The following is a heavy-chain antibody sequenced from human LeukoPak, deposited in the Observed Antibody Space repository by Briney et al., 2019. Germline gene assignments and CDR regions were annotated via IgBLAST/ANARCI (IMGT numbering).Heavy chain of an antibody. J-gene: IGHJ1*01. Sequence: GGSLRLSCAASGFTVSSNYMSWVRQAPGKGLEWVSVIYSGGSTYYADSVKGRFTIPRDNSKNTLYLQMNSLRAEDTAVYYCATQSGYDSSGSLYFQHWGQGTLVTVSS. CDR1: GFTVSSNY. D-gene: IGHD3-22*01. CDR3: ATQSGYDSSGSLYFQH. V-gene: IGHV3-53*01. CDR2: IYSGGST.